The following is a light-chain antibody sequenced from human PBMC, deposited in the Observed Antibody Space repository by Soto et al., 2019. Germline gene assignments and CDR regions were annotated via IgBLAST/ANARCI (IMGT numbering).Light chain of an antibody. CDR3: NSFTTSSTYV. Sequence: QSALTQPASVSGSPGQSISISCTGTTSDVGRYNYVSWYQQHPGKAPKLMIYDVSYRPSWVSNRFSGSKSGITASLTISGLQAEDEADYYCNSFTTSSTYVFRTGTKVT. CDR1: TSDVGRYNY. CDR2: DVS. V-gene: IGLV2-14*03. J-gene: IGLJ1*01.